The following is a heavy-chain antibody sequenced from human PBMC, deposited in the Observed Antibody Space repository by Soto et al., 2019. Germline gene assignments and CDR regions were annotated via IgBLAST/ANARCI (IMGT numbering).Heavy chain of an antibody. V-gene: IGHV3-30*18. J-gene: IGHJ4*02. Sequence: PGGSLRLSCAASGFTFSSYGMHWVRQAPGKGLEWVAVISYDGSNKYYAESVKGRFTISRVNSKNTLYLQMNSLRDEDTAVYYCAKDAVLYCGGDCYPDSFDYWGQGTLVTVSS. D-gene: IGHD2-21*01. CDR1: GFTFSSYG. CDR3: AKDAVLYCGGDCYPDSFDY. CDR2: ISYDGSNK.